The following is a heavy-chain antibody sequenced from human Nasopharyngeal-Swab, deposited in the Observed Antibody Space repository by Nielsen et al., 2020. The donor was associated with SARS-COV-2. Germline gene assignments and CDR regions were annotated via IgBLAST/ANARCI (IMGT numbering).Heavy chain of an antibody. V-gene: IGHV4-39*01. CDR3: ARRQSSGWYGSFDY. D-gene: IGHD6-19*01. Sequence: SETLSLTCSVTGDSIDRSSFYWAWIRQPPGKGLEWIGSIFYNGNTYYNPSLKSRVTISVDTSKTEFSVKLSSATAADTAVYYCARRQSSGWYGSFDYWGQGRLVTVSS. CDR1: GDSIDRSSFY. CDR2: IFYNGNT. J-gene: IGHJ4*02.